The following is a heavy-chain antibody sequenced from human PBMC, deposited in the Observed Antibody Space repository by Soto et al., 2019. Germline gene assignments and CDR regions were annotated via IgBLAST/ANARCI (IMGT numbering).Heavy chain of an antibody. Sequence: GGSIKISCAACGVTFRSYGMQWVRQAPGKGLEWVAVIWYDGSNKYYADSVKGRFTISRDNSKNTLYLQMNSLRAEDTAVYYCARDVGDIVVVVAAPRPRGMDVWGQGTTVTVSS. J-gene: IGHJ6*02. CDR2: IWYDGSNK. CDR3: ARDVGDIVVVVAAPRPRGMDV. D-gene: IGHD2-15*01. V-gene: IGHV3-33*01. CDR1: GVTFRSYG.